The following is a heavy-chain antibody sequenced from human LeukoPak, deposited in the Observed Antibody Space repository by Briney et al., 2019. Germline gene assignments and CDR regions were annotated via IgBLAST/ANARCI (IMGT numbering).Heavy chain of an antibody. Sequence: GGSLRLSCAASGFTFSSYSMNWVRQAPGKGLEWVSYISSSSSTIYYADSVKGRFTISRDNAKNSLYLQMNSLRAEDTAVYYCAKYKVYADYYYMDVWGKGTTVTVSS. V-gene: IGHV3-48*01. CDR3: AKYKVYADYYYMDV. CDR1: GFTFSSYS. J-gene: IGHJ6*03. CDR2: ISSSSSTI. D-gene: IGHD2-8*01.